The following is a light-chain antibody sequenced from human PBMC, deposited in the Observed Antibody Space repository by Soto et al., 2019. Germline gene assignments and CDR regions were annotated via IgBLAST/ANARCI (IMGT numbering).Light chain of an antibody. CDR1: QSISSTS. CDR3: QQYGNSPFT. V-gene: IGKV3-20*01. CDR2: GAS. Sequence: EVVLTQSPGTLSLSLGERANLSCRASQSISSTSLAWYQQKPGQAPRLLIYGASTRATGIPDRVSGSESGTDFTLTSSRLEPEDFVVYYCQQYGNSPFTFGQGTRREIK. J-gene: IGKJ5*01.